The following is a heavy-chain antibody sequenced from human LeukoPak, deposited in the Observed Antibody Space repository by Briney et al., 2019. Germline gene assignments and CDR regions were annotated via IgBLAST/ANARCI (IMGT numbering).Heavy chain of an antibody. CDR1: GGSISSYY. CDR2: IYYSGST. D-gene: IGHD3-22*01. V-gene: IGHV4-59*01. CDR3: ARVSGYYDGYFQH. J-gene: IGHJ1*01. Sequence: PSETLSLTCTVSGGSISSYYWSWIRQPPGKGLEWIGYIYYSGSTNYNPSLKSRVTISVDTSKNQFSLKLSSVTAADTAVYYCARVSGYYDGYFQHWGQGTLVTVSS.